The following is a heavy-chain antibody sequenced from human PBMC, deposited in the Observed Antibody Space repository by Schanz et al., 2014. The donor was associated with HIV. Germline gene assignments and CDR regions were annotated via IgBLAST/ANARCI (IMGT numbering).Heavy chain of an antibody. D-gene: IGHD3-22*01. CDR1: GFTFSRYW. V-gene: IGHV3-7*01. J-gene: IGHJ6*02. CDR3: AKDRNHYDSRYRGKGNYYYYYGMDV. CDR2: IKEDGSEK. Sequence: VQLVESGGGVVQPGRSLRLSCAASGFTFSRYWMTWVRQAPGKGLEWVANIKEDGSEKYHADSVKGRFTISRDNSKNTLYLQMNSLGVEDTAVYYCAKDRNHYDSRYRGKGNYYYYYGMDVWGQGTTVTVSS.